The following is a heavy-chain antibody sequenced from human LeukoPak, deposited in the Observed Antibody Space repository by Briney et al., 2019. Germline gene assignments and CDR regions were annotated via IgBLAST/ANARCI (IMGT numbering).Heavy chain of an antibody. J-gene: IGHJ4*02. CDR2: IYYSGST. D-gene: IGHD3-10*01. Sequence: SETLSLTCTVSGGSISSSSYYWGWIRQPPGKGLEWIGSIYYSGSTYYNPSLKSRVTISVDTSKNQFSLKLSSVTAADTAVYYCAGEEGPFDYWGQGTLVTVSS. CDR1: GGSISSSSYY. CDR3: AGEEGPFDY. V-gene: IGHV4-39*01.